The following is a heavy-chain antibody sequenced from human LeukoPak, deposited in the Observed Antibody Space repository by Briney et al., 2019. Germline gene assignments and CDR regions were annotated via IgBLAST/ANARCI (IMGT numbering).Heavy chain of an antibody. CDR3: ARGYTTDSYYYYYMDV. CDR1: GGSISSSSYY. V-gene: IGHV4-39*07. CDR2: IYYSGST. J-gene: IGHJ6*03. Sequence: SETLSLTCTVSGGSISSSSYYWGWIRQPRGKGLEWIGSIYYSGSTYYNPSLKSRVTISVDTSKNQFSLKLSSVTAADTAVYYCARGYTTDSYYYYYMDVWGKGTTVTVSS. D-gene: IGHD4-11*01.